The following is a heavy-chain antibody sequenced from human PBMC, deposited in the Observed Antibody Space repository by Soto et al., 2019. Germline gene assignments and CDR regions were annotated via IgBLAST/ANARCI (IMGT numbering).Heavy chain of an antibody. J-gene: IGHJ4*02. CDR1: GFSLSTSGVG. V-gene: IGHV2-5*01. CDR3: AHSLVVTASLSY. CDR2: IYWNDDK. Sequence: QITLKESGPTLVKPTQTLTLTCTFSGFSLSTSGVGVGWIHQPPGKALEWLALIYWNDDKRYSPSLKSRLTITKDTSKNQVVLTMTNMDPVDTATYYCAHSLVVTASLSYWGQGTLVTVSS. D-gene: IGHD2-21*02.